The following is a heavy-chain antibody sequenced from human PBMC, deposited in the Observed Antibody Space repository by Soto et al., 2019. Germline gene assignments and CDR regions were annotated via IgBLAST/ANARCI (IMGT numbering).Heavy chain of an antibody. CDR1: GYTFTSYY. V-gene: IGHV1-46*01. J-gene: IGHJ6*02. D-gene: IGHD6-19*01. CDR2: INPSGGST. Sequence: GASVKVSCTASGYTFTSYYMHWVRQAPGQGLEWMGIINPSGGSTSYAQKFQGRVAMTRDTSKNQFSLKLSSVTAADTAVYYCASLLYSSGWYYYYGMDVWGQGTTVTVSS. CDR3: ASLLYSSGWYYYYGMDV.